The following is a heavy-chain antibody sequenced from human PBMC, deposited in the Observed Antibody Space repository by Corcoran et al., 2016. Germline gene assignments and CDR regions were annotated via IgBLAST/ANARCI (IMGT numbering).Heavy chain of an antibody. D-gene: IGHD3-10*01. V-gene: IGHV5-10-1*03. CDR3: ASNDYGSGRAYYYYGMDV. CDR2: IDPSDSDT. Sequence: EVQLVQSGAEVKKPGESLKISCKGSGYNSYSYWITWVRQMPGKGLEWMGRIDPSDSDTNYSPSLQGHVTMSSDKSISTAYLQWSSLKASDTDMYYCASNDYGSGRAYYYYGMDVWGQGTTVTVSS. J-gene: IGHJ6*02. CDR1: GYNSYSYW.